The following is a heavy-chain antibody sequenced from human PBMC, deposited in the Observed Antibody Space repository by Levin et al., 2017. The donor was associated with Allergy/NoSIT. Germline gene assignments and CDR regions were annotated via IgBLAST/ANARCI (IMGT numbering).Heavy chain of an antibody. CDR3: AKDSSSSPPDY. J-gene: IGHJ4*02. Sequence: GGSLRLSCAASGFTFSSYGMHWVRQAPGKGLEWVAVISYDGSNKYYADSVKGRFTISRDNSKNTLYLQMNSLRAEDTAVYYCAKDSSSSPPDYWGQGTLVTVSS. CDR2: ISYDGSNK. V-gene: IGHV3-30*18. D-gene: IGHD6-6*01. CDR1: GFTFSSYG.